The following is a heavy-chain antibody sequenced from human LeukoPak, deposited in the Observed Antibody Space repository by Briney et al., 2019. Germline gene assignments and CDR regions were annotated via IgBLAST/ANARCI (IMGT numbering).Heavy chain of an antibody. Sequence: VASVKVSCKASGYTFTAYYVHWVRQAPGQGLEWMGWITPNSGGTKYAQKFQGRVTMTRDTSISTAYMELSGLRSDDTAVYYCARVAADSGDLVVDYNIVDYCGQGTLVAVSS. CDR2: ITPNSGGT. CDR3: ARVAADSGDLVVDYNIVDY. D-gene: IGHD4-17*01. V-gene: IGHV1-2*02. J-gene: IGHJ4*02. CDR1: GYTFTAYY.